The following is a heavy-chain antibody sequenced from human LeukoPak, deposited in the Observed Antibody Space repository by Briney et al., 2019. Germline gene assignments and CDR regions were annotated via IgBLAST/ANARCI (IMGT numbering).Heavy chain of an antibody. CDR3: ARVFLERRRDYYYYGMDV. V-gene: IGHV1-69*04. CDR2: IIPMFGIA. Sequence: ASVKVSCKASGGTFSSYAISWVRQAPGQGLEWMGRIIPMFGIANYAQKFQGRVTITADKSTSTAYMELSSLRSEDTAVYYCARVFLERRRDYYYYGMDVWGQETTVTVSS. CDR1: GGTFSSYA. D-gene: IGHD1-1*01. J-gene: IGHJ6*02.